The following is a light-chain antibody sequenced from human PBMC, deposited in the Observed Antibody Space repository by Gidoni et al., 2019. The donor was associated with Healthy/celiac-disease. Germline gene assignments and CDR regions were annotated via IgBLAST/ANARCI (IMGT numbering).Light chain of an antibody. CDR1: SSDVGGYNY. J-gene: IGLJ1*01. V-gene: IGLV2-14*03. Sequence: QSALTQPASVSGSPGQPITISCTGTSSDVGGYNYVSCYQQHPGKAPKLMIYDVSNRPSGVSNRFSGSKSGNTASLTISGLQAEDEADYYCSSYTSSSTYVFGTGTKVTVL. CDR3: SSYTSSSTYV. CDR2: DVS.